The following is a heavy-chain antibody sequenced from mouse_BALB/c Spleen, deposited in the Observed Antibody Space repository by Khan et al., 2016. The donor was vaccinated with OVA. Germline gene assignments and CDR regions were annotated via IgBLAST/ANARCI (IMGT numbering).Heavy chain of an antibody. V-gene: IGHV1S136*01. CDR3: AIEAASWDFSFPY. D-gene: IGHD4-1*01. J-gene: IGHJ3*01. Sequence: EVPLQESGPELVEPGASVKMSCKASGYTFTNYVMHWVKQKPGQGLEWIGYINPYNAGTRYNEKFKGKATLTSDISSTTAYMELSSLTSEDSAVYYCAIEAASWDFSFPYWGQGTLVTVSA. CDR2: INPYNAGT. CDR1: GYTFTNYV.